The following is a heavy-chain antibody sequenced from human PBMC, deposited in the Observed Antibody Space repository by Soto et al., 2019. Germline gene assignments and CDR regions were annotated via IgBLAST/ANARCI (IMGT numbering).Heavy chain of an antibody. CDR3: AKDTTVAVRWYYDSSGYPDY. CDR2: ISGSGGST. D-gene: IGHD3-22*01. J-gene: IGHJ4*02. CDR1: GFTFSSYA. V-gene: IGHV3-23*01. Sequence: WGSLRLSCAASGFTFSSYAMSWVRQAPGKGLEWVSAISGSGGSTYYADSVKGRFTISRDNSKNTLYLQMSSLRAEDTAVYYCAKDTTVAVRWYYDSSGYPDYWGQGTLVTVSS.